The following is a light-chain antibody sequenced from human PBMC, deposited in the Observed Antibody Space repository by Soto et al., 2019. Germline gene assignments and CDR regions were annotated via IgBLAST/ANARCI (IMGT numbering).Light chain of an antibody. Sequence: EIVLTQSPGTLSLSPGERATLSCRASQSVSSSYLAWYQQKPGQAPRLLIYGASSRATGIPDRFSGSGSGTYFPLTISRLEPEDFAVYYWQQYGSSPYTFGQGTKLEIK. CDR2: GAS. CDR3: QQYGSSPYT. CDR1: QSVSSSY. V-gene: IGKV3-20*01. J-gene: IGKJ2*01.